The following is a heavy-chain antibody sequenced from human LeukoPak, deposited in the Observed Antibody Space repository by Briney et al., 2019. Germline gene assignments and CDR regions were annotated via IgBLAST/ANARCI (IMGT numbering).Heavy chain of an antibody. CDR2: IYWDDDK. Sequence: VSGPTLVNPTQTLTLTCTFSGFSLGTRGVGVGWIRQPPGKALEWLALIYWDDDKRYSPSLKSRLTITKDTSKNQVVLTMTNMDPVDTATYYCAHSSLRSPFFDYWGQGTLVTVSS. CDR1: GFSLGTRGVG. J-gene: IGHJ4*02. D-gene: IGHD3-16*02. V-gene: IGHV2-5*02. CDR3: AHSSLRSPFFDY.